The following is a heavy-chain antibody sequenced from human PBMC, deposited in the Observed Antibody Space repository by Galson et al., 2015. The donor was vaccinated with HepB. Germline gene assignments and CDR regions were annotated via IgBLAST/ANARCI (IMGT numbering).Heavy chain of an antibody. CDR3: ARVTRYLGLPPYCMDV. CDR1: GYTFTGYY. Sequence: SVKVSCKAYGYTFTGYYMHWVRQAPGQGLEWMGWINPNSGGTNYAQKFQGWVTMTRDTSISTAYMELSRLRSDDTAVYYCARVTRYLGLPPYCMDVWGQGTTVTVSS. CDR2: INPNSGGT. J-gene: IGHJ6*02. V-gene: IGHV1-2*04. D-gene: IGHD3-9*01.